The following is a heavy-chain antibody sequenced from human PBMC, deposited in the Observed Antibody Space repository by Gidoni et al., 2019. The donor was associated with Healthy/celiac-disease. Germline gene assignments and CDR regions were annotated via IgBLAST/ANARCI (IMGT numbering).Heavy chain of an antibody. CDR2: IYYSGST. CDR3: ARVPLYDFWSGYRRGAVGDY. V-gene: IGHV4-31*03. Sequence: QVQLQESGPGLVKPSQSLSLTCTVSGGPISSGGYYWSWIRQHPGKGLEWIGYIYYSGSTYYHPSLKSRVTISVDTSKNQFSLKLSSVTAADTAVYYCARVPLYDFWSGYRRGAVGDYWGQGTLVTVSS. J-gene: IGHJ4*02. D-gene: IGHD3-3*01. CDR1: GGPISSGGYY.